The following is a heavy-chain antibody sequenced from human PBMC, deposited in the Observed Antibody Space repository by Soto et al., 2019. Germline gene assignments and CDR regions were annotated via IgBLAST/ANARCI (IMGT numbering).Heavy chain of an antibody. D-gene: IGHD3-10*01. CDR1: GFTFSSYA. J-gene: IGHJ4*02. CDR2: ISYDGSNK. V-gene: IGHV3-30-3*01. CDR3: ASEAGLWDHGVFYFDY. Sequence: QVQLVESGGGVVQPGRSLRLSCAASGFTFSSYAMHWVRQAPGKGLEWVAVISYDGSNKYYADSVKGRFTISRDNSKNTLYRQMNSLRAEDTAVYYCASEAGLWDHGVFYFDYWGQGTLVTVSS.